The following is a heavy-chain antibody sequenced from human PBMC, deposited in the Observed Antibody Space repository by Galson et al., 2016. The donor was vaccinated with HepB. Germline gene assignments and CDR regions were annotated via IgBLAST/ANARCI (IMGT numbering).Heavy chain of an antibody. J-gene: IGHJ4*02. CDR2: VSSSGTT. Sequence: SNNNFFWSRIRQRPGEGLEWVGYVSSSGTTNYNASLKGRIAMSVDTSKNEFSVTLTSLTAADTAVYYCATDSRYGDPGFFDHWGRGTLVTVSS. D-gene: IGHD4-17*01. CDR1: SNNNFF. CDR3: ATDSRYGDPGFFDH. V-gene: IGHV4-31*02.